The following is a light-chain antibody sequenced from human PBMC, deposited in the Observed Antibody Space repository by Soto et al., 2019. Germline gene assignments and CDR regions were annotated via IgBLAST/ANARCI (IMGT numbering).Light chain of an antibody. V-gene: IGLV1-40*01. J-gene: IGLJ1*01. CDR3: QSYDSSLSAFYV. CDR1: SSNIGAGYD. CDR2: ADT. Sequence: QSVLTQPPSVSGAPGQRVTISCTGSSSNIGAGYDVHWYQQLPGAAPKLLIYADTNRPSGVPDRFSGSKSGTSASLAITGLQAEDEADYYCQSYDSSLSAFYVFGTGTQLTVL.